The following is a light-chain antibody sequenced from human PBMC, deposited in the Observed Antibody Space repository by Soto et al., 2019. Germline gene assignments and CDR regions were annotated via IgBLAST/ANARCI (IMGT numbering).Light chain of an antibody. CDR2: AAS. CDR3: QKYSSVPV. V-gene: IGKV1-27*01. J-gene: IGKJ3*01. CDR1: QGIRNY. Sequence: DIQMTQSPTSLSASVGDRVTITCRASQGIRNYVAWDQQIPGKAPKLLIYAASTLQSGVPSRFSGSGSGTDFPLTINGLQPEDVATSSCQKYSSVPVFGPGTKVEIK.